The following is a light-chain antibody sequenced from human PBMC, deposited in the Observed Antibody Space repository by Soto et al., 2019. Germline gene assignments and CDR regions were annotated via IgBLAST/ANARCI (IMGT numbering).Light chain of an antibody. J-gene: IGKJ4*01. Sequence: EIVLTQSPVTLSLSPGERATLSCRASQSVSSSLAWYQQKPGQAPRLLIYDASNRATGIPARFSGSGSETDFNIPVSSLEPEDFAVYYCQQRSNWPLSFGGGTKVEIK. V-gene: IGKV3-11*01. CDR1: QSVSSS. CDR3: QQRSNWPLS. CDR2: DAS.